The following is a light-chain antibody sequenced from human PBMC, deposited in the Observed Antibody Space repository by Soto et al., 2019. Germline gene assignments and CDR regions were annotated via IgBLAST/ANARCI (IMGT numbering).Light chain of an antibody. CDR3: QRYDSYSYT. Sequence: DLQMTQSPSTLSGSVGDRVTITCRASQTISSWLAWYQQKPGKAPKLLIYKASTLKSGVPSRFSGSGSGTEFTLTISSLQPDGFAIYYCQRYDSYSYTFGQGTKVDIK. CDR2: KAS. CDR1: QTISSW. J-gene: IGKJ2*01. V-gene: IGKV1-5*03.